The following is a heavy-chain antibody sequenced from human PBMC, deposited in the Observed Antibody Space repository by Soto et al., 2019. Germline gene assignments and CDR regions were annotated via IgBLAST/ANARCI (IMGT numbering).Heavy chain of an antibody. CDR2: INWNGGST. CDR3: ASPHLDYYYYYGMDV. CDR1: GFTFDDYG. V-gene: IGHV3-20*04. Sequence: PGGSLRLSCAASGFTFDDYGMSWVRQAPGKGLEWVSGINWNGGSTGYADSVKGRFTISRDNAKNSLYLQMNSLRAEDTALYYCASPHLDYYYYYGMDVWGQGTTVTVSS. J-gene: IGHJ6*02.